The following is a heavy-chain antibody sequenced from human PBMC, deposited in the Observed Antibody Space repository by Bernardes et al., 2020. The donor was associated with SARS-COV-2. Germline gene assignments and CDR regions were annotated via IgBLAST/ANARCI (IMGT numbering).Heavy chain of an antibody. CDR1: GGSISSGGYY. J-gene: IGHJ5*02. CDR2: IYYSGNT. Sequence: SETLSLTCTVSGGSISSGGYYWSWIRQHPGKGLEWIGYIYYSGNTYYNPSLKSRVTISVDTSKNQFSLKLSSVTAAGTAVYYCAGERVAQTSNWFDPWGKGTLVTVSS. CDR3: AGERVAQTSNWFDP. D-gene: IGHD5-12*01. V-gene: IGHV4-31*03.